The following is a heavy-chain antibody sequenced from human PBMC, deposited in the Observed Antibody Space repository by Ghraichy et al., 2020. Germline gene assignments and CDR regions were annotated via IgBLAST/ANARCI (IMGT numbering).Heavy chain of an antibody. CDR2: IFHDSGRI. D-gene: IGHD2-15*01. Sequence: SETLSLTCSVSGGSVSGGDYYWGWVYQPPGKGLTWIGSIFHDSGRIHYNPSFRSRVTMSVYTSKNEFSLRMSSVTAADTALYYCTREDENGADNAFDIWGQGTFVTGSS. CDR3: TREDENGADNAFDI. CDR1: GGSVSGGDYY. J-gene: IGHJ3*02. V-gene: IGHV4-39*07.